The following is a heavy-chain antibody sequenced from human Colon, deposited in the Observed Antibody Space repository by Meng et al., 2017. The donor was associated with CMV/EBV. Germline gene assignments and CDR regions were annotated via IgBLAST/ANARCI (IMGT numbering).Heavy chain of an antibody. CDR2: IGTVGDT. CDR3: ARARSPTHFDY. V-gene: IGHV3-13*01. CDR1: GFTVSSNH. J-gene: IGHJ4*02. Sequence: GGSLRLSCAASGFTVSSNHMSWVRQAPGKGLEWVSSIGTVGDTYSIGSVKGRFIISREDAKNSVYLQMNGLRDGDTGLYYCARARSPTHFDYWGQGALVTVSS.